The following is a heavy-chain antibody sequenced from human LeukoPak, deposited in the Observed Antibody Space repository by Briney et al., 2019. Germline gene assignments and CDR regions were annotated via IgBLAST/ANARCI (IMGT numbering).Heavy chain of an antibody. CDR2: INSDGSST. Sequence: GGSLRLSCAASGFTFSSYWMHWVRQAPGKGLVWVSRINSDGSSTSYADSVKGRFTISRDNAKNTLYLQMNSLRAEDTTVYYCARTRLDYGMDVWGQGTTVTVSS. V-gene: IGHV3-74*01. J-gene: IGHJ6*02. CDR1: GFTFSSYW. D-gene: IGHD5-12*01. CDR3: ARTRLDYGMDV.